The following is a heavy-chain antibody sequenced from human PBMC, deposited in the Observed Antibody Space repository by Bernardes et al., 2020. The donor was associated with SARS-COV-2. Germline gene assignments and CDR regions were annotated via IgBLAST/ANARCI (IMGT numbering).Heavy chain of an antibody. D-gene: IGHD3-9*01. Sequence: GGSLRLSCAASGFTFSSYSMNWVRQAPGKGLEWVSSISSSSSYIYYADSVKGRFTISRDNAKNSLYLQMNSLRAEDTAVYYCARDYRNYDILTGYQDDAFDIWGQGTMVTVSS. CDR2: ISSSSSYI. V-gene: IGHV3-21*01. CDR3: ARDYRNYDILTGYQDDAFDI. J-gene: IGHJ3*02. CDR1: GFTFSSYS.